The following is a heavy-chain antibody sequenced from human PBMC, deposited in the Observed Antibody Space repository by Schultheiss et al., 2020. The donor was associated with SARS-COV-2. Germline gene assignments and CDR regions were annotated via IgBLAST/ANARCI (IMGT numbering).Heavy chain of an antibody. CDR3: ARGIDLLGGWSGYGETASYSMDV. D-gene: IGHD3-3*01. CDR1: GGSISSYY. Sequence: SETLSLTCTVSGGSISSYYWSWIRQPPGKGLEWIGYIYYRGNTDYNPSLKSRVTISVDTSKNQFSLKLSSVTAADTAVYYCARGIDLLGGWSGYGETASYSMDVWGKGTTVTVSS. J-gene: IGHJ6*03. V-gene: IGHV4-59*12. CDR2: IYYRGNT.